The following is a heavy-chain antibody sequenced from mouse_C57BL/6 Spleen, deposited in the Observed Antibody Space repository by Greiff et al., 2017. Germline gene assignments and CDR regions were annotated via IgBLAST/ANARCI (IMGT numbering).Heavy chain of an antibody. J-gene: IGHJ1*03. CDR2: ISYDGSN. D-gene: IGHD2-4*01. CDR1: GYSITSGYY. Sequence: DVKLQESGPGLVKPSQSLSLTCSVTGYSITSGYYWNWIRQFPGNKLEWMGYISYDGSNNYNPSLKNRISITRDTSKNQFFLKLNSVTTEDTATYYCAREGYYDFYWYFDVWGTGTTVTVSS. CDR3: AREGYYDFYWYFDV. V-gene: IGHV3-6*01.